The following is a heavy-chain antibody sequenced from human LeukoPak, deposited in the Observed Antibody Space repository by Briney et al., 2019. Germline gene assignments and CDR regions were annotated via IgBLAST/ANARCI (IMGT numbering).Heavy chain of an antibody. J-gene: IGHJ4*02. CDR2: IYYSGST. CDR1: GGSISSSSYY. CDR3: ARVARPYYYDSSGYATHFDY. D-gene: IGHD3-22*01. Sequence: XETLSLTCTVSGGSISSSSYYWGWIRQPPGKGLEWIGSIYYSGSTYYNPSLKSRVTISVDTSKNQFSLKLSSVTAADTAVYYCARVARPYYYDSSGYATHFDYWGQGTLVTVSS. V-gene: IGHV4-39*07.